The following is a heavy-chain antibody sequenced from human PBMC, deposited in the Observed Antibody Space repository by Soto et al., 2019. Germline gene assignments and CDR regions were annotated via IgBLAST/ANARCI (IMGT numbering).Heavy chain of an antibody. Sequence: AASVKVSCKASGGTFSSYAISWVRQAPGQGLEWMGGIIPIFGTANYAQKFQGRVTITADESTSTAYMELSSLRSEDTAVYYCAQGHYYYDSSGPGPDPPCYWGQGTLVTVSS. D-gene: IGHD3-22*01. V-gene: IGHV1-69*13. CDR1: GGTFSSYA. CDR3: AQGHYYYDSSGPGPDPPCY. CDR2: IIPIFGTA. J-gene: IGHJ4*02.